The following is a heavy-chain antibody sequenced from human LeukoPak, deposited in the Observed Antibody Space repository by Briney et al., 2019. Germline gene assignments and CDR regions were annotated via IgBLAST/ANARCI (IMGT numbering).Heavy chain of an antibody. D-gene: IGHD3-16*01. J-gene: IGHJ4*02. CDR2: VYDIGTT. V-gene: IGHV4-59*11. CDR1: GGSIGSHY. CDR3: ARGGVLKSVDN. Sequence: PSETLSLTCTVSGGSIGSHYWTWIRQTPGKGLEWIGYVYDIGTTKYNPSLKSRVTISVDTSKNQFSLRLSSVTAADTAVYYCARGGVLKSVDNWGQGTLVAVSS.